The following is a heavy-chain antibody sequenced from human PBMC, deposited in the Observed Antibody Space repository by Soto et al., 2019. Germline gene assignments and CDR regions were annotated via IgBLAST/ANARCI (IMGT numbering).Heavy chain of an antibody. Sequence: QVQLQEAGPGLVRPSQTLSLTCTVAGGSMSENDYYWSWLRQSPGQGLQWIGYIYDTWTTSYSPSLKSRVTMSADTSRHQFSRKLTSVTAADTALYFCARGIVRGGFDIWGQGTLVTVSS. V-gene: IGHV4-30-4*01. J-gene: IGHJ3*02. D-gene: IGHD3-10*02. CDR2: IYDTWTT. CDR3: ARGIVRGGFDI. CDR1: GGSMSENDYY.